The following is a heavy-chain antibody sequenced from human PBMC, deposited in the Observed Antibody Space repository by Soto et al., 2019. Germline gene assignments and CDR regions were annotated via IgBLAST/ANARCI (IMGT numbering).Heavy chain of an antibody. J-gene: IGHJ4*02. CDR2: ISYDGSNK. CDR3: ARESIVVVPAATYYFDY. Sequence: QVQLVESGGGVVQPGRSLRLSCAASGFTFSSYAMHWVRQAPGKGLEWVAVISYDGSNKYYADSVKGRFTISRDNSKNTLYLQMNSLRAEDTAVYYCARESIVVVPAATYYFDYWGQGTLVTVSS. CDR1: GFTFSSYA. D-gene: IGHD2-2*01. V-gene: IGHV3-30-3*01.